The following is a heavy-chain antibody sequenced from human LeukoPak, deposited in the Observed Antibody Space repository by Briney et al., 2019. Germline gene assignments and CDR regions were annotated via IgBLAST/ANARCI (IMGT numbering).Heavy chain of an antibody. Sequence: GGSLRLSCAASGFTFSSYSMNWVRQAPGKGLEWVSSISNSSSYIYYADSVKGRFTISRDNAKNSLYLQMNSLRAEDTALYYCAKDKYSSNWFYFDYWGQGTLVTVSS. V-gene: IGHV3-21*04. CDR3: AKDKYSSNWFYFDY. CDR2: ISNSSSYI. D-gene: IGHD6-13*01. CDR1: GFTFSSYS. J-gene: IGHJ4*02.